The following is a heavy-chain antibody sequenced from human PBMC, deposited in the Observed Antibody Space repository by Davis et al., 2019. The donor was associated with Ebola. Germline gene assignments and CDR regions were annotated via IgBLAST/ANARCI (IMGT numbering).Heavy chain of an antibody. J-gene: IGHJ4*02. Sequence: PGGSLRLSCAVSGFTLPGSREGAGVGGQHKARWKCSRDNSKNTLYLQMNSLRAEDTAVYYCARDYCSSTSCLFDYWGQGTLVTVSS. CDR1: GFTL. D-gene: IGHD2-2*01. CDR2: KARWKC. CDR3: ARDYCSSTSCLFDY. V-gene: IGHV3-30*03.